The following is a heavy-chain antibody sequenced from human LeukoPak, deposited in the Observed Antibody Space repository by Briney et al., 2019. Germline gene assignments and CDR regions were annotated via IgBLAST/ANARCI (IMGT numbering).Heavy chain of an antibody. CDR3: ARSLLTYYFDSNFHYPDAFDI. D-gene: IGHD3-22*01. Sequence: SESLSLTCSVSGASISTGSYYWGWIRQPAGKGLDWIGRIYTSGSTNYNPSLKSRVTISVDTSKNQFSLTLRSVTAADTAVYYCARSLLTYYFDSNFHYPDAFDIWGQGTMVTVYS. J-gene: IGHJ3*02. V-gene: IGHV4-61*02. CDR1: GASISTGSYY. CDR2: IYTSGST.